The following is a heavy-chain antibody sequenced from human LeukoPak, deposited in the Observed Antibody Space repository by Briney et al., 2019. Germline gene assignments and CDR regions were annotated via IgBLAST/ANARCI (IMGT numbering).Heavy chain of an antibody. Sequence: SETLSLTCAVYGGSFSGYYWSWIRQPPGKGLEWIGEINHSGSTNYNPSLKSRVTISVDTSKNQFSLKLSSVTAADTAVYYCAQHYYGSGSWVWFDPWGQGTLVTVSS. J-gene: IGHJ5*02. D-gene: IGHD3-10*01. CDR3: AQHYYGSGSWVWFDP. V-gene: IGHV4-34*01. CDR2: INHSGST. CDR1: GGSFSGYY.